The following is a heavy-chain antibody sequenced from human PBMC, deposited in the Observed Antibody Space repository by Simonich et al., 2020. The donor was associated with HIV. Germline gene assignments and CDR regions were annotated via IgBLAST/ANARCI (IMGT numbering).Heavy chain of an antibody. CDR2: INHSGST. Sequence: QVQLQQWGAGLLKPSETLSLTCAAYGGSFSGYYWGWIRQPPGKGLEGIGEINHSGSTNYNTSLKSRVTISVDTSKTQFSLKLSSVTAADTAVYYCARGFYQRLYYFDYWGQGTLVTVSS. CDR1: GGSFSGYY. CDR3: ARGFYQRLYYFDY. J-gene: IGHJ4*02. V-gene: IGHV4-34*01. D-gene: IGHD2-2*01.